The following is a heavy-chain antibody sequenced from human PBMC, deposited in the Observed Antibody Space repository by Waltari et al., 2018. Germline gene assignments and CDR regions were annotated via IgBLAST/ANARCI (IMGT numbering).Heavy chain of an antibody. J-gene: IGHJ4*02. CDR2: IYSGGST. CDR1: GFTVSSNY. V-gene: IGHV3-53*01. CDR3: ARGGYCSGGSCYPDFDY. D-gene: IGHD2-15*01. Sequence: EVQLVESGGGLIQPGGSLRLSCAASGFTVSSNYMSWVRQAPGKGLEWVSVIYSGGSTYYADSVKGRFTISRDNSKNTLYLQMNSLRAEDTAVYYCARGGYCSGGSCYPDFDYWGQGTLVTVSS.